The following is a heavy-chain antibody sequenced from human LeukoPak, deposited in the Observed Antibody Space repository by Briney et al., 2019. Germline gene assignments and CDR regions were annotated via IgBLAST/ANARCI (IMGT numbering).Heavy chain of an antibody. CDR1: GGSISSYY. D-gene: IGHD4-17*01. V-gene: IGHV4-59*01. CDR2: VYSSGST. J-gene: IGHJ6*03. CDR3: ATATVTRYYYYYMDV. Sequence: PSETLALTCTVSGGSISSYYWGWIRQPPGEGLEWIGDVYSSGSTYNNPSLKSRVTISVDTSKNHFSLKLRSVTAADTATYYCATATVTRYYYYYMDVWGKGTTVTVSS.